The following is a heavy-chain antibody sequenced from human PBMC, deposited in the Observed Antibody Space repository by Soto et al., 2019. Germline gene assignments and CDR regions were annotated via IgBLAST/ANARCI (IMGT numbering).Heavy chain of an antibody. CDR3: ARGNYDILTGYPKFDY. CDR1: GGSISSGDYY. CDR2: IYYSGST. J-gene: IGHJ4*02. D-gene: IGHD3-9*01. Sequence: SETLSLTCTVSGGSISSGDYYWSWIRQPPGKGLEWIGYIYYSGSTYYNPSLKSRVTISVDTSKNQFSLKLSSVTAADTAVYYCARGNYDILTGYPKFDYWGQGTLVTVSS. V-gene: IGHV4-30-4*01.